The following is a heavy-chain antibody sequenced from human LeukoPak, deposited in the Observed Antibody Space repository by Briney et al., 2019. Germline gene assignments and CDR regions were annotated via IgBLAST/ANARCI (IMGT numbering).Heavy chain of an antibody. CDR2: ISYDGSNK. CDR1: GFTFSSYA. CDR3: AREDYGEHYFDY. V-gene: IGHV3-30-3*01. Sequence: GGSLRLSCAASGFTFSSYAMHWVRQAPGKGLEGVAVISYDGSNKYYADSVKGRFTISRDNSKNTLYLQMNSLRAEDTGVYYCAREDYGEHYFDYWGQGTLVTVFS. J-gene: IGHJ4*02. D-gene: IGHD4-17*01.